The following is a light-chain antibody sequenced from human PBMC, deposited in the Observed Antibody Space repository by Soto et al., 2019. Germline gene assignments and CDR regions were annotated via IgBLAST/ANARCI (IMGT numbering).Light chain of an antibody. CDR1: QSVSSSY. CDR3: QQYGISPIT. Sequence: EIVLTQSPGTLSLSPGERATLSCRASQSVSSSYLAWYQQKPGQAPRLLMYGASSRATGIPDRFSGSGSGTDFTLTISRLEPEDFAVYYCQQYGISPITFGQGTRLEIK. J-gene: IGKJ5*01. CDR2: GAS. V-gene: IGKV3-20*01.